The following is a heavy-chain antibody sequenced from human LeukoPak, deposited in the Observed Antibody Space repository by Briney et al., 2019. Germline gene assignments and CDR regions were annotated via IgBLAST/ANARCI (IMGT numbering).Heavy chain of an antibody. CDR2: IYSAGST. V-gene: IGHV3-66*01. CDR3: ASGPVGYCGSGTCYSFDY. D-gene: IGHD2-15*01. J-gene: IGHJ4*02. Sequence: PGGSLRLSCAASVFTVNSNYMSWVRQAPGKGLEWVSVIYSAGSTYYTDSVKGRFTISRDNSKNTLSLQMNSLRAEDTAVYFCASGPVGYCGSGTCYSFDYWGQGTLVTVSS. CDR1: VFTVNSNY.